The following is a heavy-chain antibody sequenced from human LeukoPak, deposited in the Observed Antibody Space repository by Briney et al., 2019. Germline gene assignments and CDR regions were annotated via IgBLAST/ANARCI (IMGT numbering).Heavy chain of an antibody. Sequence: GGSLRLSCAASGFTFSSYGMHWVRQAPGKGLEWVAFIRYDGSNKYYADSVKGRFTISRDNSKNTLYLQMNSLRAEDTAVYYCARDKSSSSPYYYYYYMDVWGKGTTVTVSS. CDR1: GFTFSSYG. CDR3: ARDKSSSSPYYYYYYMDV. J-gene: IGHJ6*03. CDR2: IRYDGSNK. V-gene: IGHV3-30*02. D-gene: IGHD6-6*01.